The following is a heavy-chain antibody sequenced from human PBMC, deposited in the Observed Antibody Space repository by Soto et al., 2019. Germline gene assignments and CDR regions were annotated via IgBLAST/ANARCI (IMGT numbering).Heavy chain of an antibody. CDR2: IYHSGST. J-gene: IGHJ6*02. Sequence: SETLSLTCAVSGYSISSGYYWGWIRQPPGKGLEWIGSIYHSGSTYYNPSLKSRVTISVDTSKNQFSLKLSSVTAADTAVYYCARGPYGHSYYYYGMDVWGQGTTVTVSS. CDR1: GYSISSGYY. CDR3: ARGPYGHSYYYYGMDV. V-gene: IGHV4-38-2*01. D-gene: IGHD4-17*01.